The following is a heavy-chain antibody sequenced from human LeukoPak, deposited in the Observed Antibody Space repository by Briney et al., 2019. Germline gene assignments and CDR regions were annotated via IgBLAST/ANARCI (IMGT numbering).Heavy chain of an antibody. CDR1: GDSISSSSSY. J-gene: IGHJ6*03. V-gene: IGHV4-39*07. D-gene: IGHD2-15*01. CDR3: ARGRRICSGGSCYFNYYYYMDV. Sequence: PSETLSLTCTVSGDSISSSSSYWGWIRQPPGEGLEWIGSIYYSGSTYYNTSLKSRVTISIDKSKNQFSLKLTSVTAADTAVYYCARGRRICSGGSCYFNYYYYMDVWGKGTTVTVSS. CDR2: IYYSGST.